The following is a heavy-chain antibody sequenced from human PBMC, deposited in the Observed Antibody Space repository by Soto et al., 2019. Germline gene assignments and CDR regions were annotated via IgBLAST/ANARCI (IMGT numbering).Heavy chain of an antibody. D-gene: IGHD5-18*01. CDR3: ARDQRGYSYGYGGWSTYYYMDV. V-gene: IGHV3-33*01. J-gene: IGHJ6*03. Sequence: GGSLRLSCAASGFTFSSYGMHWVRQAPGKGLEWVAVIWYDGSNKYYADSVKGRFTISRDNSKNTLYLQMNSLRAEDTAVYYCARDQRGYSYGYGGWSTYYYMDVWGKGTTVTVSS. CDR2: IWYDGSNK. CDR1: GFTFSSYG.